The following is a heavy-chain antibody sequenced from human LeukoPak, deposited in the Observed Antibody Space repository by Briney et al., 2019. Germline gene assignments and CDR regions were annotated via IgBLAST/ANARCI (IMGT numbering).Heavy chain of an antibody. D-gene: IGHD1-26*01. CDR2: ISAYNGNT. V-gene: IGHV1-18*01. Sequence: ASVKVSCKASGYTFTSYGISWVRQAPGQGLEWMGWISAYNGNTNYAQKLQGRVTMTTDTSTSTAYMELRSLRSDDTVVYYCARRSSAGNWFDPWGQGTLVTVSS. CDR1: GYTFTSYG. J-gene: IGHJ5*02. CDR3: ARRSSAGNWFDP.